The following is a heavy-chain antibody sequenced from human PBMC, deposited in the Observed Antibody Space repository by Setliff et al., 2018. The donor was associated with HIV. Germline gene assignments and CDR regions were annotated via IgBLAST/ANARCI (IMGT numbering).Heavy chain of an antibody. Sequence: GGSLRLSCAASGFTFSSYSMNWVRQAPGKGLEWVAFISYDGINKYYADSVKGRFTISRDISEDTVSLQMNSLKVEDTAVYYCARDLGSGSYYRFDSWGQGTVVTVSS. CDR2: ISYDGINK. CDR3: ARDLGSGSYYRFDS. D-gene: IGHD3-10*01. J-gene: IGHJ4*02. V-gene: IGHV3-30*03. CDR1: GFTFSSYS.